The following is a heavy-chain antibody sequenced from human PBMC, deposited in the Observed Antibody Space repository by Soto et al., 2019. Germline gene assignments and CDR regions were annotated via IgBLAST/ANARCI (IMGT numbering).Heavy chain of an antibody. CDR2: IYYSGST. D-gene: IGHD3-22*01. Sequence: SETLSLTCTVSGGSISSYYWSWIRQPPGKGLEWIGYIYYSGSTNYNPSLKSRVTISVDTSKNQFSLKLSSVTAADTAVYYCAREPHYYDSSGYPIWGQGIMVTVSS. CDR3: AREPHYYDSSGYPI. V-gene: IGHV4-59*01. CDR1: GGSISSYY. J-gene: IGHJ3*02.